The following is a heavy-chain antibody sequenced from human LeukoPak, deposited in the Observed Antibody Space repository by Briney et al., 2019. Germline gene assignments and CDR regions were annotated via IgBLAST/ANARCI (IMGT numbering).Heavy chain of an antibody. CDR2: IYPGDSNT. V-gene: IGHV5-51*01. CDR1: GYSFSNYW. CDR3: ARGLTAAGRIDY. J-gene: IGHJ4*02. Sequence: GESLKISCKGSGYSFSNYWIGWVRQMPGKGLEWMGIIYPGDSNTRYSPSFQGQVTISADKSISTAYLQWSSLKASDTATYYCARGLTAAGRIDYWGQGTPVTVSS. D-gene: IGHD6-13*01.